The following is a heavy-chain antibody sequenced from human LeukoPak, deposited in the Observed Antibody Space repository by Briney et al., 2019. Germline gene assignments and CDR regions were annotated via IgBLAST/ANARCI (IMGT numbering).Heavy chain of an antibody. CDR2: IYYSGST. V-gene: IGHV4-39*02. J-gene: IGHJ4*02. CDR1: GGSISSSYYY. Sequence: PSETLSLTCTVSGGSISSSYYYWGWIRQPPGKGLEWIGSIYYSGSTYYNPSLKSRVTISVDTSKNQFSLKLRSVTAADTAVYYCARERRDYYDSSSFDYWGQGTLVTVSS. D-gene: IGHD3-22*01. CDR3: ARERRDYYDSSSFDY.